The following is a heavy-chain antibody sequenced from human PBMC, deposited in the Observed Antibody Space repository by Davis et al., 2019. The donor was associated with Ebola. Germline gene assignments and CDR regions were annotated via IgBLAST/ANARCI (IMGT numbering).Heavy chain of an antibody. CDR2: INHSGST. D-gene: IGHD5-12*01. V-gene: IGHV4-34*01. CDR3: ARVGVVATIPSYYYYYGMDV. Sequence: MPSETLSLTCAVYGGSFSGYYWSWIRQPPGKGLEWIGEINHSGSTNYNPSLKSRVTISVDTSKNQFSLKLSSVTAADTAVYYCARVGVVATIPSYYYYYGMDVWGQGTTVTVSS. CDR1: GGSFSGYY. J-gene: IGHJ6*02.